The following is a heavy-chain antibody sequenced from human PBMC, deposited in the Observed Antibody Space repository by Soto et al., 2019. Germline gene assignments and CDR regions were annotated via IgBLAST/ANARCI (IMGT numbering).Heavy chain of an antibody. CDR1: GASISRGSYY. CDR3: ARRSQPVTTSSFDF. CDR2: IHDSGTT. J-gene: IGHJ3*01. Sequence: QVLLQESGPGLVKPSQTLSVTCTVSGASISRGSYYWSWVRHHPGKGLEWIGYIHDSGTTYYNPSLKSRILISLDTSSNHFSLKLTSVTAADTAVYYCARRSQPVTTSSFDFWGQGLMVTVSS. V-gene: IGHV4-31*03. D-gene: IGHD4-17*01.